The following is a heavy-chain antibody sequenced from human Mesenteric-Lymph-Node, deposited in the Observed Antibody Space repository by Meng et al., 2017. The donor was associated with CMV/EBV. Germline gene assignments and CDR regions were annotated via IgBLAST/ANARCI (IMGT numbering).Heavy chain of an antibody. CDR1: GYTFTGYY. CDR3: ARGVRSTSWELYYFDF. CDR2: INPNSGGT. D-gene: IGHD2-2*01. J-gene: IGHJ4*02. V-gene: IGHV1-2*02. Sequence: ASVKVSCKASGYTFTGYYMHWVRQAPGQGLEWMGWINPNSGGTNYAQKFQGRVTMTRDTSISTAYMELSSLSSDDTAVYYCARGVRSTSWELYYFDFWGQGTLVTVSS.